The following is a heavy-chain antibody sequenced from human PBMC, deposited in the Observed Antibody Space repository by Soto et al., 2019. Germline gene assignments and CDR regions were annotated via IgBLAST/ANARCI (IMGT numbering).Heavy chain of an antibody. V-gene: IGHV1-18*01. D-gene: IGHD6-6*01. CDR3: ARDRGYSSSSFDYYYYGMDV. CDR2: ISAYNGNT. CDR1: GYTFTSYG. Sequence: QVQLVQSGAEVKKPGASVKVSCKASGYTFTSYGISWVRQAPGQGLEWMGWISAYNGNTNYAQKLQGRVTMTTDTSTSTAYMELSRLRSDDTAVYYCARDRGYSSSSFDYYYYGMDVWGQGTTVTVSS. J-gene: IGHJ6*02.